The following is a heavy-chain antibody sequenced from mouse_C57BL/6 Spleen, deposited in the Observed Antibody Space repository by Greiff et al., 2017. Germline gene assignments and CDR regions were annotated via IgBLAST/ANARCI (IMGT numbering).Heavy chain of an antibody. V-gene: IGHV1-50*01. CDR3: ARGPLYGSSYGAY. CDR2: IDPSASYT. Sequence: QVQLQQPGAELVKPGASVKLSCKASGYTFTSYWMQWVKQRPGKGLEWIGEIDPSASYTNYNQKFKGKATLTVDTSSSTAYMHLSSRTSEDSAVYYCARGPLYGSSYGAYWGQGTLVTVSA. J-gene: IGHJ3*01. D-gene: IGHD1-1*01. CDR1: GYTFTSYW.